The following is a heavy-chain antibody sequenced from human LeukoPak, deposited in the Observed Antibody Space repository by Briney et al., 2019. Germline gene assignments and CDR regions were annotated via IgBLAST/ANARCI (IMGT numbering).Heavy chain of an antibody. CDR1: GFTFSNAW. Sequence: GGSLRLSCAASGFTFSNAWMSWVRQAPGKGLEWVGGIKRKSNGGTIDYAAPVKGRFTISRDDSKNTLYLQMNSLKTEDTAIYYCATGVAVAGLVPFDYWGQGTLVTVSS. CDR2: IKRKSNGGTI. J-gene: IGHJ4*02. V-gene: IGHV3-15*01. CDR3: ATGVAVAGLVPFDY. D-gene: IGHD6-19*01.